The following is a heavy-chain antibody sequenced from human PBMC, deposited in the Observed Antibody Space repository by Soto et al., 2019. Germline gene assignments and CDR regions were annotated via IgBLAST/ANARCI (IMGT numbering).Heavy chain of an antibody. Sequence: GASVKVSCKASGGTFSSYAISWVRQAPGQGLEWMGEIIPIFGTANYAQKFQGRVTITADESTSTAYMELSSLRSEDTAVYYCASLYGDPGGYYFDYWGQGTLVTVSS. V-gene: IGHV1-69*13. J-gene: IGHJ4*02. CDR2: IIPIFGTA. CDR3: ASLYGDPGGYYFDY. CDR1: GGTFSSYA. D-gene: IGHD4-17*01.